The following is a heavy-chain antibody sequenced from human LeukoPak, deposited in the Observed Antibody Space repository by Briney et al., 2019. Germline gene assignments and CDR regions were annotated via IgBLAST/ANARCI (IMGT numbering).Heavy chain of an antibody. CDR2: ISGSGGST. D-gene: IGHD2-21*02. Sequence: PGGSLRLSCAASGFTFSSYAMSWVRQAPGKGLEWVSAISGSGGSTYYADSVEGRFTISRDNSKNTLYLQMNSLRAEDTAVYYCANRGAYCGGDCYNYFDYWGQGTLVTVSS. CDR3: ANRGAYCGGDCYNYFDY. V-gene: IGHV3-23*01. CDR1: GFTFSSYA. J-gene: IGHJ4*02.